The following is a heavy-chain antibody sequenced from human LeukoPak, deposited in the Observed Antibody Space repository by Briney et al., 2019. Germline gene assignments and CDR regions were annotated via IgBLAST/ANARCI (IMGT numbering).Heavy chain of an antibody. J-gene: IGHJ6*02. Sequence: GESLKISCKGSGYSFTSYWIGWVRQMPGKGLEWMGIIYPGDSDTRYSPSFQGQVTISAGKSISTAYLQWSSLRASDTAMYYCARLDGYNSPFLYYYYGMDVWGQGTTVTVSS. CDR3: ARLDGYNSPFLYYYYGMDV. CDR2: IYPGDSDT. D-gene: IGHD5-24*01. CDR1: GYSFTSYW. V-gene: IGHV5-51*01.